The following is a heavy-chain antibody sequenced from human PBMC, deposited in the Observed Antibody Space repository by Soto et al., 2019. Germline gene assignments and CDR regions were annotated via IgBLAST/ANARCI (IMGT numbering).Heavy chain of an antibody. D-gene: IGHD3-22*01. J-gene: IGHJ4*02. CDR1: GFTFSSYG. CDR2: IWYDGSNK. V-gene: IGHV3-33*01. Sequence: PGGSLRLSCAASGFTFSSYGMHWVRQAPGKGLEWVAVIWYDGSNKYYADSVKGRFTISRDNSKNTLYLQMNSLRAEDTAVYYCARDYDSSGYPRYYFDYLGQGTLVTVSS. CDR3: ARDYDSSGYPRYYFDY.